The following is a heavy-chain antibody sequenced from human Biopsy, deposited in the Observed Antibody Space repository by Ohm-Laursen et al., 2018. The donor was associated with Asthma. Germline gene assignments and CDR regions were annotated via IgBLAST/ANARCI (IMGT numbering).Heavy chain of an antibody. J-gene: IGHJ4*02. CDR1: GFTFSSYA. CDR3: ATDSSGWF. D-gene: IGHD6-19*01. V-gene: IGHV3-21*01. Sequence: SLRLSCAASGFTFSSYAMNWVRQAPGKGLEWVSCISGNSQYIYFADSVKSRFTISRDDAKNSLYLHMNDLSADDSGVYYCATDSSGWFWGPGTVVAVSS. CDR2: ISGNSQYI.